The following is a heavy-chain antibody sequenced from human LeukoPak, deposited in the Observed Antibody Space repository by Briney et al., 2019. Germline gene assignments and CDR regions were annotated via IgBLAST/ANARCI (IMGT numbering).Heavy chain of an antibody. CDR2: IYYSGST. D-gene: IGHD3-22*01. CDR1: GGSISSGGYY. Sequence: SETLSPTCTVFGGSISSGGYYWSWIRQHPGKGLEWIGYIYYSGSTYYNPSLKSRVTISVDTSKNQFSLKLSSVTAADTAVYYCARFTMIVEGYYFDYWGQGTLVTVSS. CDR3: ARFTMIVEGYYFDY. V-gene: IGHV4-31*03. J-gene: IGHJ4*02.